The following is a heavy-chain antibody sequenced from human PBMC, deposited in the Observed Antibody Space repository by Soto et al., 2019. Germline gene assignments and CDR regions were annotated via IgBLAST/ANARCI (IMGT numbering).Heavy chain of an antibody. D-gene: IGHD3-10*01. CDR1: GYTFTSYA. Sequence: QVQLVQSGAEVKKPGASVKVSCKASGYTFTSYAMHWVRQAPGQRLEWMGWINAGNGNTKYSQKFQGRVTITRDTSVCTAYMELSSLRSEDTAVYYCARARFTMVRGVMMSWFDPWGQGTLVTVSS. V-gene: IGHV1-3*01. J-gene: IGHJ5*02. CDR3: ARARFTMVRGVMMSWFDP. CDR2: INAGNGNT.